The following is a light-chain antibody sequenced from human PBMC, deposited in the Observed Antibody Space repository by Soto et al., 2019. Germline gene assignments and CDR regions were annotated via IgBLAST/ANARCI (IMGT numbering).Light chain of an antibody. J-gene: IGLJ3*02. CDR1: SSNIGAGYP. CDR2: G. CDR3: QSYDSSLSRRGV. V-gene: IGLV1-40*01. Sequence: QSVLTQPPSVSGAPGPRVTISCTGSSSNIGAGYPVHWYQQLPGTAPKLLVAGNRPSGVPDRFSVSKSGASASLAITGLQAEDEADYYCQSYDSSLSRRGVFGGGTKLTVL.